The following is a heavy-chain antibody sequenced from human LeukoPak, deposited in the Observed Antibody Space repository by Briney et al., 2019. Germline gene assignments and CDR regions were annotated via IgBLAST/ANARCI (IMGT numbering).Heavy chain of an antibody. V-gene: IGHV5-51*01. CDR1: GYTFTSYW. CDR2: IYPSDSDT. J-gene: IGHJ4*02. CDR3: ARSPPYGSGTYGDS. D-gene: IGHD3-10*01. Sequence: GESLKISCKGSGYTFTSYWIAGVRQMPGKGLEWMGIIYPSDSDTRYSPSFQGQVPISADKSISTSYLQWSSLKASDTAIYCCARSPPYGSGTYGDSWGQGTLVSVSS.